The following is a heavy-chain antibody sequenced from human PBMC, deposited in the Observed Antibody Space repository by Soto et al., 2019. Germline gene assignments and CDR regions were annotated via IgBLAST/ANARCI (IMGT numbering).Heavy chain of an antibody. CDR1: GFTFSNYS. Sequence: EVQLVQSGGGLVQPGGSLRLSCAASGFTFSNYSMNWFRQSPAMGLEWDSYITGSRSTIYYAASVRGRFTISRDNARSSLYLQMNSLRDEDTAVYYCARAGHVPGALVDYCGQGNLVIVSS. CDR3: ARAGHVPGALVDY. CDR2: ITGSRSTI. J-gene: IGHJ4*02. V-gene: IGHV3-48*02. D-gene: IGHD2-2*01.